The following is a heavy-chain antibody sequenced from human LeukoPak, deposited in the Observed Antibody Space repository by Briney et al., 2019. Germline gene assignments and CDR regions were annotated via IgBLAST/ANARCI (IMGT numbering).Heavy chain of an antibody. V-gene: IGHV1-24*01. CDR3: ATAQLLAPRDALDI. D-gene: IGHD1-26*01. Sequence: GASVKVSCKVSGYTLTELSMHWVRQAPGKGLEWMGGFDPEDGETIYAQKFQGRVTMTEDTSTDTAYMELSSLRSEDTAVYYCATAQLLAPRDALDIRGQGTMVTVSS. CDR1: GYTLTELS. CDR2: FDPEDGET. J-gene: IGHJ3*02.